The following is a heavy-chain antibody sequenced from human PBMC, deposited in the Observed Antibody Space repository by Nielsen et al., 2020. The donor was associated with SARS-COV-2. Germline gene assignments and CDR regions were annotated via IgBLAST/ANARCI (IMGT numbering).Heavy chain of an antibody. V-gene: IGHV5-51*01. CDR2: ISHGDSDT. CDR1: GYSFTNYW. Sequence: GESLKISCEASGYSFTNYWIGWVRQMPGKGLEWVGVISHGDSDTRYSPAFQGQVTISADQSITTAYLQWSSLKASDTAIYYCARQGRFCSRTTCSRNYFDSWGQGTLVTVSS. D-gene: IGHD2-2*01. J-gene: IGHJ4*02. CDR3: ARQGRFCSRTTCSRNYFDS.